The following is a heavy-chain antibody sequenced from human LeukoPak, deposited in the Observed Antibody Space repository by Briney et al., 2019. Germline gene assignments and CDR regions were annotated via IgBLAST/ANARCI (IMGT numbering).Heavy chain of an antibody. V-gene: IGHV3-30*03. CDR1: GFTFSNYA. CDR2: ISFDGSNK. CDR3: ARSDPTAWFDP. Sequence: GSLRLSCAASGFTFSNYAMHWVRQAPGKGLEWVSIISFDGSNKYYADSVKGRFTISRDNSKNTLYLQMNSLRAEDTAVYYCARSDPTAWFDPWGQGTLVTVSS. J-gene: IGHJ5*02.